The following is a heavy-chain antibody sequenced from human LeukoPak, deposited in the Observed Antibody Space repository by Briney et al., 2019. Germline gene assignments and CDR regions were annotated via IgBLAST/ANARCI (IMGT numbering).Heavy chain of an antibody. D-gene: IGHD6-19*01. V-gene: IGHV3-7*01. CDR1: GFTFSSYW. CDR3: ARERALAS. Sequence: GRSLRLSCAASGFTFSSYWMSWVRQAPGKGLEWVATIRQDGTEKYYVDSVKGRFTISRDNAKNSLYLQINSLRAEDTAVYYCARERALASWGQGTLVTVSS. J-gene: IGHJ4*02. CDR2: IRQDGTEK.